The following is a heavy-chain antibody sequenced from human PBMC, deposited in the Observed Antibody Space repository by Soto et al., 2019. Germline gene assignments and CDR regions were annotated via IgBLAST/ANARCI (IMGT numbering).Heavy chain of an antibody. CDR1: GVSISSYY. CDR2: IFYSGST. V-gene: IGHV4-59*01. D-gene: IGHD2-2*01. Sequence: ASETLSLTCTVAGVSISSYYWSWIRQSPDKGLEWIGYIFYSGSTKYNPSFKSRVTMSLDTSKNQVSLKLDSVTAADTAVYYCAIIVVVPGWFDPWGQGTLVTVS. CDR3: AIIVVVPGWFDP. J-gene: IGHJ5*02.